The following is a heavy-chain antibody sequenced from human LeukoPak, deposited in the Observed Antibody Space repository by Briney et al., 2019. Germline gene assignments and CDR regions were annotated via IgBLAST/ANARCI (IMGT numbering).Heavy chain of an antibody. CDR2: INSDGSST. D-gene: IGHD2-2*01. CDR3: AARDCSNSGCHAGVFDY. J-gene: IGHJ4*02. Sequence: GGSLRLSCAASGFTFSSYWMHWVRQAPGKGLVWVSRINSDGSSTDYADSVKGRFIFSRDSSKNTVYLQMNSLRAEDTAVYFCAARDCSNSGCHAGVFDYWGQGTLVTVSS. V-gene: IGHV3-74*01. CDR1: GFTFSSYW.